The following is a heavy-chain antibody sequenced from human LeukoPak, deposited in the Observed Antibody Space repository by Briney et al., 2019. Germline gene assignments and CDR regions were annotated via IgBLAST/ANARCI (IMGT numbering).Heavy chain of an antibody. V-gene: IGHV3-23*01. CDR2: ISGSGGST. D-gene: IGHD3-10*01. Sequence: GGSLRLSCAASGFTFSSYAMSWVRQAPGKGLEWVSAISGSGGSTYYADSVKGRFTISRDNSKNTLYLQMNSLGAEDTAVYYCAKDGSWSPNYFDYWGQGTLVTVSS. CDR1: GFTFSSYA. J-gene: IGHJ4*02. CDR3: AKDGSWSPNYFDY.